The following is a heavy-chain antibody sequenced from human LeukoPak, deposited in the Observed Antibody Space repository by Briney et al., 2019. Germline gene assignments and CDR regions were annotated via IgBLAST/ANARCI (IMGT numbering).Heavy chain of an antibody. V-gene: IGHV3-21*01. CDR2: ISSSSSYI. CDR3: ARDSVTIFGVVIKADY. CDR1: GFTFSSYS. Sequence: PGGSLRLSCAASGFTFSSYSMNWVRQAPGKGLEWVSSISSSSSYIYYADSVKGRCTISRDNAKNSLYLQMNSLRAEDTAVYYCARDSVTIFGVVIKADYWGQGTLVTVSS. J-gene: IGHJ4*02. D-gene: IGHD3-3*01.